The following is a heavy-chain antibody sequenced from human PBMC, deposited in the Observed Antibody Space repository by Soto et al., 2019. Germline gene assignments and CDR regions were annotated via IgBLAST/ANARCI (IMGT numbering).Heavy chain of an antibody. CDR1: GGSFSGYY. CDR2: INHSGST. CDR3: ARGLHGSGSYSDY. Sequence: QVQLQQWGAGLLKPSETLSLTCAVYGGSFSGYYWSWIRQPPGKGLEWIGEINHSGSTNYNPSLKSRVTISVDTSKNQFSLKLSSVTAADTAVYYCARGLHGSGSYSDYWGQGTLVTVSS. D-gene: IGHD3-10*01. J-gene: IGHJ4*02. V-gene: IGHV4-34*01.